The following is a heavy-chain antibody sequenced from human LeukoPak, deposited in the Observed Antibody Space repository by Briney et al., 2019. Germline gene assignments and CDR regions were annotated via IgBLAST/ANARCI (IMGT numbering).Heavy chain of an antibody. J-gene: IGHJ4*02. CDR1: GYTFTSYG. V-gene: IGHV1-69*04. CDR3: ARAPGRVVVPAAVDY. CDR2: IIPILGIA. Sequence: SVKVSCKASGYTFTSYGISWVRQAPGQGLEWMGRIIPILGIANYAQKFQGRVTITADKSTSTAYMELSSLRSEDTAVYYCARAPGRVVVPAAVDYWGQGTLVTVSS. D-gene: IGHD2-2*01.